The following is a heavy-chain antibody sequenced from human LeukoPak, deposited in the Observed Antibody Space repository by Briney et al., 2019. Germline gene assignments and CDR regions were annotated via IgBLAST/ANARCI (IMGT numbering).Heavy chain of an antibody. CDR2: IIPIFGTA. CDR3: ARDHRENYDSSGSGRGWFDP. D-gene: IGHD3-22*01. J-gene: IGHJ5*02. CDR1: GYTFTSYG. Sequence: GASVKVSCKASGYTFTSYGISWVRQAPGQGLEWMGGIIPIFGTANYAQKFQGRVTITTDESTSTAYMELSSLRSEDTAVYYCARDHRENYDSSGSGRGWFDPWGQGTLVTVSS. V-gene: IGHV1-69*05.